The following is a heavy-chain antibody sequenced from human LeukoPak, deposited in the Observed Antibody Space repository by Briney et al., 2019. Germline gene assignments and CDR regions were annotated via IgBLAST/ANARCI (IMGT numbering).Heavy chain of an antibody. CDR2: INPHNGGT. CDR3: AGHSSSSDWWFAP. CDR1: GITGTDYF. D-gene: IGHD6-6*01. J-gene: IGHJ5*02. Sequence: ASVKVSSKASGITGTDYFINWVRQAPGQGLEWMGWINPHNGGTNYAQKFQGRVTMTRDTSINTVYMDLTRLTSDDTAIYYCAGHSSSSDWWFAPWGQGTLVTVSS. V-gene: IGHV1-2*02.